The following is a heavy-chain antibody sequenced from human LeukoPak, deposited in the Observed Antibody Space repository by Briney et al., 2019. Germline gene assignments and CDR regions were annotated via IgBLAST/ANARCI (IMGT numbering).Heavy chain of an antibody. V-gene: IGHV3-21*01. D-gene: IGHD6-19*01. CDR2: ISSSSSYI. CDR1: GFTFSSYS. J-gene: IGHJ3*02. Sequence: GGSLRLSCAASGFTFSSYSMNWVRQAPGKGLEGVSSISSSSSYIYYADSVKGRFTISRDNAKNSLYLQMNSLRAEDTAVYYCARWYSSGWYAAFDIWGQGTMVTVSS. CDR3: ARWYSSGWYAAFDI.